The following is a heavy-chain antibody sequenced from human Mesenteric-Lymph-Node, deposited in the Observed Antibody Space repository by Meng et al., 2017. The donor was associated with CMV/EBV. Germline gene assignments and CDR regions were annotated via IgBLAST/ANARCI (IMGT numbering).Heavy chain of an antibody. Sequence: GESLKISCAASGFTVSTNYMTWVRQAPGKGLEWVAFLRYDGTNKYYADSVKGRFTISRDNSKNTLYLQMNSLRPEDTAVYYCAKGDSTVRNYYYYGMDVWGQGTTVTVSS. CDR2: LRYDGTNK. CDR3: AKGDSTVRNYYYYGMDV. D-gene: IGHD2-2*01. CDR1: GFTVSTNY. V-gene: IGHV3-30*02. J-gene: IGHJ6*02.